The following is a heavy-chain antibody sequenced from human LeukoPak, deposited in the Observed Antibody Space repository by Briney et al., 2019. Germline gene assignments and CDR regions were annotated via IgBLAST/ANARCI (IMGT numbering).Heavy chain of an antibody. V-gene: IGHV1-24*01. CDR2: FDPEDGET. D-gene: IGHD2-2*01. Sequence: ASVKVSCKVSGYTFTELSMHWVRQAPGKGLEWLGGFDPEDGETIYAQKFQGRVTMTEDTSTDTAYMELSSLRSEDTAVYYCATGGLCSRTSCYAGIYYYGMDVWGKGTTVTVSS. CDR3: ATGGLCSRTSCYAGIYYYGMDV. CDR1: GYTFTELS. J-gene: IGHJ6*04.